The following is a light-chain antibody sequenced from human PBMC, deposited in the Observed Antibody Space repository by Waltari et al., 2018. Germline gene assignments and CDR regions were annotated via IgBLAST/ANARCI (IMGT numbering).Light chain of an antibody. J-gene: IGLJ2*01. V-gene: IGLV2-14*01. CDR3: SSYTSSDTLI. Sequence: QSALTQPASVSGSPGQSITISCTGTSSDVGGYDYVSWYQHRPGEAPKLLVYEVTNRPSGVFDRFSGSKSANTASLTLSGLQAEDEADYYCSSYTSSDTLIFGGGTKVTVL. CDR1: SSDVGGYDY. CDR2: EVT.